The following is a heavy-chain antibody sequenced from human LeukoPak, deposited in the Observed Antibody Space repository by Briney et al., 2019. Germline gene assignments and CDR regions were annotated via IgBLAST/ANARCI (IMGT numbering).Heavy chain of an antibody. J-gene: IGHJ4*02. V-gene: IGHV1-8*01. Sequence: GPSVKVSCKASGYTFSSYDINWVRQATGQGLEWMGWMNPTTGNTGYAQKFQGRITMTRDTSINTAYMEISSLRSEDTAVYYCARLSETPAYYDTHVYYYLGYWGQGTLVTVSS. CDR2: MNPTTGNT. CDR1: GYTFSSYD. D-gene: IGHD3-22*01. CDR3: ARLSETPAYYDTHVYYYLGY.